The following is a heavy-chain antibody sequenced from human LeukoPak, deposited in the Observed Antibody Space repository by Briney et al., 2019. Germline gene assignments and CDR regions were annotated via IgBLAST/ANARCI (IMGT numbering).Heavy chain of an antibody. CDR3: ARGPVYDFWSGYYPADLDY. D-gene: IGHD3-3*01. J-gene: IGHJ4*02. CDR1: GGSFSGYY. V-gene: IGHV4-34*01. CDR2: VNHSGST. Sequence: SETLSLTCAVYGGSFSGYYWSWIRQPPGKGLEWIGEVNHSGSTNYNPSLKSRVTISVDTSKNQFSLKLSSVTAADTAVYYCARGPVYDFWSGYYPADLDYWGQGTLVTVSS.